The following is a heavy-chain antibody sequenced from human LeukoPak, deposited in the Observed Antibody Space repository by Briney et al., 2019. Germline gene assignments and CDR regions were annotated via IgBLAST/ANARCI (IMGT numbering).Heavy chain of an antibody. V-gene: IGHV4-34*01. Sequence: SETLSLTCAVYGGSFSGYYWSWIRQPPGKGLEWIGEINHSGSTNYNPSLKSRVTISVDTSKNQFSLKLSSVTAADTAVYYCARSQYSYGPFDPWGQGTLVTVSS. CDR2: INHSGST. CDR1: GGSFSGYY. CDR3: ARSQYSYGPFDP. J-gene: IGHJ5*02. D-gene: IGHD5-18*01.